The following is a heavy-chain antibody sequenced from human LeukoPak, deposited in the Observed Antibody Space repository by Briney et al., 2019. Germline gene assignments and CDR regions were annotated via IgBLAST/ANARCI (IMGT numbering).Heavy chain of an antibody. CDR2: ISYDGSNK. D-gene: IGHD3-22*01. Sequence: GRSLRLSCAASGFTFSSYAMHWVRQAPGKGLEWVAVISYDGSNKYYADSVKGRFTISRDNSKNTLYLQMNSLRAEDTAEYYCARDGADYYDSSGGLVYWGQGTLVTVSS. J-gene: IGHJ4*02. V-gene: IGHV3-30-3*01. CDR1: GFTFSSYA. CDR3: ARDGADYYDSSGGLVY.